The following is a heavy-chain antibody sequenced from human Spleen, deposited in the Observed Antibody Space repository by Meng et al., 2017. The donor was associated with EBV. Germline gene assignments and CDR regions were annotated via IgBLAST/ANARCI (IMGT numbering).Heavy chain of an antibody. V-gene: IGHV2-5*02. CDR2: IYWGDDK. D-gene: IGHD2-2*01. Sequence: QTHFKESCPTQVKPTQTLTLTCTFSGFLLSTSGVGVGWFRQPPGKALEWLALIYWGDDKRYNPALKSRVTITRGTSEKQVVLTMTNMDHVDTATYYCAHTYQLLTAFDSWGQGTLVTVSS. J-gene: IGHJ5*01. CDR1: GFLLSTSGVG. CDR3: AHTYQLLTAFDS.